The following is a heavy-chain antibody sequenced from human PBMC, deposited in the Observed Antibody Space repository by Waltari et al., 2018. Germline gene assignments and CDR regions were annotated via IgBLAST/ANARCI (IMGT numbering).Heavy chain of an antibody. Sequence: ESGPTLVKPTQTLTLTCTFSGFSLSTSGVGVGWICQPPGKALEWLALIYWDDDKRYSPSLKSRLTITKDTSKNQVVLTMTNMDPVDTATYYCAHSSSIAAAGLEFDYWGQGTLVTVSS. D-gene: IGHD6-13*01. V-gene: IGHV2-5*02. J-gene: IGHJ4*02. CDR1: GFSLSTSGVG. CDR2: IYWDDDK. CDR3: AHSSSIAAAGLEFDY.